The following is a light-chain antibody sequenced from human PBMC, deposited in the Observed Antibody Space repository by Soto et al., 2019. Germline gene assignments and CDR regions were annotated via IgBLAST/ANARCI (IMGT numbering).Light chain of an antibody. CDR2: KAA. J-gene: IGKJ1*01. V-gene: IGKV1-5*03. CDR1: QSISSW. CDR3: QQYNIYSGT. Sequence: DIQMTQSPSTLSASVGDRVTITCRASQSISSWLAWYQQKPGKAPKLLIYKAASLESGVPSRFRGSGSGTQFTLTNSSLQTDDFATYYWQQYNIYSGTFGQGTKVEIK.